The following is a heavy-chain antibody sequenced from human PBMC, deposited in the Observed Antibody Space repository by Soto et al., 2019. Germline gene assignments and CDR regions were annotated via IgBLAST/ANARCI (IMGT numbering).Heavy chain of an antibody. CDR2: IDTDGGGT. V-gene: IGHV3-74*01. CDR3: ATLFDL. CDR1: GFTLRSHR. Sequence: EVQLVESGGGLVQPGGSLRVSCAASGFTLRSHRIHWVRQVPGKGLEWVSRIDTDGGGTRYADSVQGRFTISTDNATNTVNLQMNGLRGEDTAVYYCATLFDLWGQGTLVTVSS. J-gene: IGHJ5*02.